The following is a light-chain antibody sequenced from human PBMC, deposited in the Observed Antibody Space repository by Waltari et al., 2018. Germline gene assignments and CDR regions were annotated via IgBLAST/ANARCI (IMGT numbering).Light chain of an antibody. CDR2: DAS. CDR1: QIISSR. J-gene: IGKJ1*01. CDR3: QQSYDSWT. Sequence: DIRMTQSPSSLSASVGDRVTITCRTSQIISSRLNWYQHKPGKAPRILIFDASTLQSGVPLRFSGFRSGTEFTLTIDSLQPEDFATYYCQQSYDSWTFGQGTKVE. V-gene: IGKV1-39*01.